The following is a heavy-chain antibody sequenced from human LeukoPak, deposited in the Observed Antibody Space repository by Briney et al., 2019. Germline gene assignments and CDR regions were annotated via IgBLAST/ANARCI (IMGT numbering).Heavy chain of an antibody. CDR2: INPSGAFT. D-gene: IGHD6-19*01. V-gene: IGHV3-23*01. Sequence: PGGSLRLSCAASGFTFSDYYMSWVRQAPGKGLEWISAINPSGAFTYYADSVKGRFTISRDQSKNTVYLQMNSLRAEDTAVYYCAKGGIAVAGFDTWGQGTVVTVSS. J-gene: IGHJ5*02. CDR1: GFTFSDYY. CDR3: AKGGIAVAGFDT.